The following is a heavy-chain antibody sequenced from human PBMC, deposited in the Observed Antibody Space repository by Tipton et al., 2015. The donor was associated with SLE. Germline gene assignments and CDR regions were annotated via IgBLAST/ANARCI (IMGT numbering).Heavy chain of an antibody. CDR3: ARDGDAIVGTTGAFDI. V-gene: IGHV4-38-2*02. CDR1: GYSISNNYY. J-gene: IGHJ3*02. CDR2: IYHSGNT. D-gene: IGHD1-14*01. Sequence: GLVKPSETLSLTCTVSGYSISNNYYWGWIRQPPGKGLTWIGNIYHSGNTHYSPSLRSRVTISIDTSKNQFSLRLTSVTAADTAVYYCARDGDAIVGTTGAFDIWGQGTMVTVSA.